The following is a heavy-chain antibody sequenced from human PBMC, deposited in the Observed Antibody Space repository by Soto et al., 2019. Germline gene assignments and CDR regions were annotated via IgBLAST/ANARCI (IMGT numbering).Heavy chain of an antibody. V-gene: IGHV4-59*01. J-gene: IGHJ5*02. CDR2: IHYSGST. Sequence: SETLSLTCTVSGGSIGTYCWSWVRQPPGKGLEWIGYIHYSGSTYFNPSLKSRVTMSLDMSSNQLSLHMKSVTAADTAVYYCARESAGSHKNNWFDPWGQGTPVT. D-gene: IGHD3-10*01. CDR1: GGSIGTYC. CDR3: ARESAGSHKNNWFDP.